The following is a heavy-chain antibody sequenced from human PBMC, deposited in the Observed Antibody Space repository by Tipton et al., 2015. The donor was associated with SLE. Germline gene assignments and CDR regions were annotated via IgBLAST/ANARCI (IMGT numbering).Heavy chain of an antibody. J-gene: IGHJ6*02. CDR3: ARGMVTWRGAIVGVDV. Sequence: TLSLTCTVSGDSINTNNYFWSWIRQPAGKGLEWVGRISSSGSTNYNPSLKSRVDISVDTSKNQFSLKLTSVTAADTAVYYCARGMVTWRGAIVGVDVWGQGTTVNVSS. D-gene: IGHD2-21*02. CDR1: GDSINTNNYF. V-gene: IGHV4-61*02. CDR2: ISSSGST.